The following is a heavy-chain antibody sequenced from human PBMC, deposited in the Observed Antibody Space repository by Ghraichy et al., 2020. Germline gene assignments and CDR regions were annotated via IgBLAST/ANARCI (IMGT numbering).Heavy chain of an antibody. V-gene: IGHV3-7*03. CDR1: GFTFSSYW. D-gene: IGHD2-2*01. CDR2: IKQDGSEK. Sequence: SCAAFGFTFSSYWMSWVRQAPGKGLEWVANIKQDGSEKYYVDSVKGRFTISRDNAKNSLYLQMNSLRAEDTAVYYCARGGVPAARRLYYYYYYMDVWGKGTTVTVSS. CDR3: ARGGVPAARRLYYYYYYMDV. J-gene: IGHJ6*03.